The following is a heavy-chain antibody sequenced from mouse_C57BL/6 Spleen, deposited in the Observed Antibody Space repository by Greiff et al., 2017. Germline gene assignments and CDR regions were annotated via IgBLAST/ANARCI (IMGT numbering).Heavy chain of an antibody. D-gene: IGHD1-1*01. J-gene: IGHJ1*03. CDR3: ARHRAITTVAYFDV. CDR2: ISGGGGNT. V-gene: IGHV5-9*01. Sequence: EVKLVESGGGLVKPGGSLKLSCAASGFTFSSYTMSWVRQTPEKRLEWVATISGGGGNTYYPDSVKGRFTISRDNAKNTRYLQMSSLRAEDTALYYCARHRAITTVAYFDVWGTGTTVTVSS. CDR1: GFTFSSYT.